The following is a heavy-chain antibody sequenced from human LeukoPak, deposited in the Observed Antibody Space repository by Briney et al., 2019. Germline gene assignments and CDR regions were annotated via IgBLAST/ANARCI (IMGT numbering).Heavy chain of an antibody. J-gene: IGHJ4*02. CDR2: INHSGST. CDR1: GGSFSGYY. Sequence: PSETLSLTCAVYGGSFSGYYWSWIRQPPGKGLEWIGEINHSGSTNYNPSLKSRVTISVDTSKNQFSLKLSSVTAADTAVYYCARLSSGWYSWGYFDYWGQGTLVTVSS. D-gene: IGHD6-19*01. CDR3: ARLSSGWYSWGYFDY. V-gene: IGHV4-34*01.